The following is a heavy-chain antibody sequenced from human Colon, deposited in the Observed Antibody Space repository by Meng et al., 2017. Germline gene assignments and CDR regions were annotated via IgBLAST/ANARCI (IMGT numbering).Heavy chain of an antibody. V-gene: IGHV4-4*02. CDR1: GDSISSDSW. CDR3: GRDQGRQLINH. Sequence: HVQLQESCQGLVKPSGTLSLTCTVSGDSISSDSWWSGVRQPPGKGLEWIGEVYHRGDTNYNPSLKSRVVISVDRSKNQFSLNLSSVTAADTAVYYCGRDQGRQLINHWGQGTLVTVSS. CDR2: VYHRGDT. D-gene: IGHD1-1*01. J-gene: IGHJ4*02.